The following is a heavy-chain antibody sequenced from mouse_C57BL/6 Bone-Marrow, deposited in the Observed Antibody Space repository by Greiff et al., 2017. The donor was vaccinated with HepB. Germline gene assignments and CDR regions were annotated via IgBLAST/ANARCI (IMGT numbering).Heavy chain of an antibody. CDR3: ARSGYYYGSSPWFAY. CDR1: GYTFTDYN. Sequence: VQLQQSGPELVKPGASVKIPCKASGYTFTDYNMDWVKQSHGKSLEWIGDINPNNGGTNYNQKFKGKATLTVDKSSSTAYMELRSLTSEDTAVYYCARSGYYYGSSPWFAYWGQGTLVTVSA. CDR2: INPNNGGT. J-gene: IGHJ3*01. V-gene: IGHV1-18*01. D-gene: IGHD1-1*01.